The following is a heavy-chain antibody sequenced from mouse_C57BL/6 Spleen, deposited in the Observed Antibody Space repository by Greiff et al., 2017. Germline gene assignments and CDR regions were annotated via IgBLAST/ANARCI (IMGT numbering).Heavy chain of an antibody. Sequence: QVQLQQPGAELVMPGASVKLSCKASGYTFTSYWMHWVKQRPGQGLEWIGEIDPSDSYTNYNQKFKGKSTLTVDKSSSTAYMQLSSLTSEDSAVYYCARGRTTMVTNFDVWGTGTTVTVSS. V-gene: IGHV1-69*01. CDR1: GYTFTSYW. CDR3: ARGRTTMVTNFDV. D-gene: IGHD2-2*01. J-gene: IGHJ1*03. CDR2: IDPSDSYT.